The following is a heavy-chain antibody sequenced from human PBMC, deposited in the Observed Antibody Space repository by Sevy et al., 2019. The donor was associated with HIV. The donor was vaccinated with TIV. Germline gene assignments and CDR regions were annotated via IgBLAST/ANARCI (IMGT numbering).Heavy chain of an antibody. J-gene: IGHJ2*01. CDR3: ARVVVGATAENWYFDL. CDR2: INPNSGGT. Sequence: ASVKVSCKASGYTFTGYYMHWVRQAPGQGLEWMGRINPNSGGTNYAQKFQGRVTMTRDTSISTAYMELSRLRSDDTAVYYGARVVVGATAENWYFDLWGRGTLVTVSS. V-gene: IGHV1-2*06. CDR1: GYTFTGYY. D-gene: IGHD1-26*01.